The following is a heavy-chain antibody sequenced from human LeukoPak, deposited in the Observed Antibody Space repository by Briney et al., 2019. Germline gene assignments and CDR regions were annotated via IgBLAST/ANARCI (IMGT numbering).Heavy chain of an antibody. CDR3: ARVRDGDYGYIGFDP. J-gene: IGHJ5*02. D-gene: IGHD4-17*01. CDR2: IYYSGRT. V-gene: IGHV4-31*03. CDR1: GGSFSSGGYY. Sequence: PSETLSLTCTVSGGSFSSGGYYWSWIRQHPGKGLEWIGYIYYSGRTYYNPSLKSRVTISVDTSKNQFSLKLSSVTAVDTAVYHCARVRDGDYGYIGFDPWGQGTLVTVSS.